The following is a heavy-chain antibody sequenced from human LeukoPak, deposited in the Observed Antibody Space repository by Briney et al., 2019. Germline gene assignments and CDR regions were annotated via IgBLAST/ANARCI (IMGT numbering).Heavy chain of an antibody. CDR1: GGSISNYY. J-gene: IGHJ2*01. D-gene: IGHD6-25*01. CDR2: IYYSGST. CDR3: ARQGGGFWYFDL. Sequence: RPSETLSLTCTVSGGSISNYYWSWIRQPPGKGLEWIGYIYYSGSTNYNPSLKSRVTISVDTSKNQFSLKLSSVTAADTAVYYCARQGGGFWYFDLWGRGTLVTVSS. V-gene: IGHV4-59*08.